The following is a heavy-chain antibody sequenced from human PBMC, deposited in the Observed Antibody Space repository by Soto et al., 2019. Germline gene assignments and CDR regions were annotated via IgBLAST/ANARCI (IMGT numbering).Heavy chain of an antibody. CDR1: GFTVSGNF. Sequence: EVQLVESGGGLIQPGGSLRLSCAASGFTVSGNFMTWVRQAPGKGLEWVSSIYSGGRTYYADSVKGRFTISRDNSKNTLYLQMNSLRAEDTAVYYCARGSGGSCCKFDSWGQGTLVTVSS. CDR3: ARGSGGSCCKFDS. D-gene: IGHD2-15*01. J-gene: IGHJ4*02. V-gene: IGHV3-53*01. CDR2: IYSGGRT.